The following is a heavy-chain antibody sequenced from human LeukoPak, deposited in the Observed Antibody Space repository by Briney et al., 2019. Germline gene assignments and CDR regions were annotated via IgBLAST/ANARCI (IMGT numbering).Heavy chain of an antibody. CDR1: GFTFDDYG. J-gene: IGHJ4*02. CDR3: ARERSGSGSYHLDY. D-gene: IGHD1-26*01. V-gene: IGHV3-20*04. Sequence: GGSLRLSCAASGFTFDDYGMSWVRQAPGKGLEWVSGINWNGGSTGHADSVKGRFTISRDNAKNSLYLQMNSLRAEDTALYYCARERSGSGSYHLDYWGQGTLVTVSS. CDR2: INWNGGST.